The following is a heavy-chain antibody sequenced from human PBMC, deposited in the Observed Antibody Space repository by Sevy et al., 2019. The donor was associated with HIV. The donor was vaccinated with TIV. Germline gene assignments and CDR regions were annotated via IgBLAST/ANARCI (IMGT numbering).Heavy chain of an antibody. Sequence: ASVKVSCKASGYTFSSYGISWVRQAPGQGLEWMGWISDYNGYTNYAHKFQGRVTMSTGTSTRTDYMELRSLRSDDRAVYFCAREGYYYRSGTYRPPNYYEMDVWGQGTAVTVSS. J-gene: IGHJ6*02. CDR2: ISDYNGYT. CDR3: AREGYYYRSGTYRPPNYYEMDV. CDR1: GYTFSSYG. V-gene: IGHV1-18*01. D-gene: IGHD3-10*01.